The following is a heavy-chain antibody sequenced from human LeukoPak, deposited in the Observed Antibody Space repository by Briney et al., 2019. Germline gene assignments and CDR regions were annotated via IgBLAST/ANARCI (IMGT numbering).Heavy chain of an antibody. CDR1: GFTFSRSA. J-gene: IGHJ4*02. Sequence: GGSLRLSCAASGFTFSRSAMHWVRQAPGKGLEWVAVISYDGSNKYYADSVKGRFTISRDNSNNTLYLQMNSLRAEDTAVYYCARDRWSSTSYNDYWGQGTLVTVSS. V-gene: IGHV3-30-3*01. CDR3: ARDRWSSTSYNDY. D-gene: IGHD2-2*01. CDR2: ISYDGSNK.